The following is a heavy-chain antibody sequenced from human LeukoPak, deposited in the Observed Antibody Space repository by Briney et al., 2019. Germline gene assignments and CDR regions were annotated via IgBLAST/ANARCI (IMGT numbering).Heavy chain of an antibody. CDR3: ARDSWDSSGYYLY. D-gene: IGHD3-22*01. V-gene: IGHV3-74*01. Sequence: GGSLRLSCAASGFTFSSYWMHWVRQAPGKGLVWVSRINSDGRSTSYADSVEGRFTISRDNAKNTLYLQMDSLRAEDTAVYYCARDSWDSSGYYLYWGQGTLVTVSS. CDR1: GFTFSSYW. CDR2: INSDGRST. J-gene: IGHJ4*02.